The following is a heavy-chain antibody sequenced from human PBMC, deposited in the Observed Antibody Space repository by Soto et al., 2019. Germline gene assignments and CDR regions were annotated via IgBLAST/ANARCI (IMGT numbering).Heavy chain of an antibody. V-gene: IGHV3-23*01. D-gene: IGHD2-2*02. Sequence: EVQLLESGGGLVQPGGSLRLSCAASGFTFSSYAMSWVRQAPGKGLEWVSAINGSGGSKYYADSVKGRFTISRDNSTNTLQLQMNSLRAEDTAVYYCAKRGYCSRTSCYRSPPNFDLCGQGSLVTVSS. CDR2: INGSGGSK. CDR3: AKRGYCSRTSCYRSPPNFDL. J-gene: IGHJ4*02. CDR1: GFTFSSYA.